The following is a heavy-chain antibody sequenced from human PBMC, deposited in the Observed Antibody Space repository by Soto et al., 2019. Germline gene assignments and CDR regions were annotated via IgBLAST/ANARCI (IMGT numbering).Heavy chain of an antibody. J-gene: IGHJ3*02. D-gene: IGHD6-13*01. V-gene: IGHV3-23*01. CDR3: AKDDPPAPYSSRLSQQDAFDI. CDR2: ISGSGGST. CDR1: GFTFSSYA. Sequence: PGGSLRPSCAASGFTFSSYAMSWVRQAPGKGLEWVSAISGSGGSTYYADSVKGRFTISRDNSKNTLYLQMNSLRAEDTAVYYCAKDDPPAPYSSRLSQQDAFDIWGQGTMVTVSS.